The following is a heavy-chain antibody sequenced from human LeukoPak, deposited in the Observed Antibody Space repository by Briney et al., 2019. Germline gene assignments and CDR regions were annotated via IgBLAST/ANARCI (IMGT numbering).Heavy chain of an antibody. CDR1: GGSISRGDYS. CDR3: ARGEERSRVPAAHFYY. D-gene: IGHD2-2*01. CDR2: IYHSGST. Sequence: SETLALTCAVSGGSISRGDYSWSWVRQPPGKGLEWNGYIYHSGSTYYDPYLKSRVTISVDRSKNKSSLKLSTLTAADTAVYYCARGEERSRVPAAHFYYWGQGALGSVSS. V-gene: IGHV4-30-2*01. J-gene: IGHJ4*02.